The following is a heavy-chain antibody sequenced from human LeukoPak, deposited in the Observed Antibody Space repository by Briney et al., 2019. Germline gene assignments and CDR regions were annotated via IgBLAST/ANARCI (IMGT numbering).Heavy chain of an antibody. CDR3: ARDAYYDFWSGYPRYFDY. D-gene: IGHD3-3*01. V-gene: IGHV3-7*01. CDR1: GFMFSSYW. Sequence: PGGSLRLSCAASGFMFSSYWMSWVRQAPGKGLEWVADIKEDGSEKSYVDSVKGRFTISRDNAKNSLYLQMNTLRAEDTAVYYCARDAYYDFWSGYPRYFDYWGQGTLVTVSS. J-gene: IGHJ4*02. CDR2: IKEDGSEK.